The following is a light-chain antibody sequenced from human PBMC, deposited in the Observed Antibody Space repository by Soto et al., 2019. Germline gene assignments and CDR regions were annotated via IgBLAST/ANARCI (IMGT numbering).Light chain of an antibody. CDR3: CAYAGSSTPVI. J-gene: IGLJ1*01. V-gene: IGLV2-23*02. CDR1: SSDVGSYNL. Sequence: QSALTQPASVSGSPGQSITISCTGTSSDVGSYNLVSWYQQHPGKAPKLMIYEVSKRPSGVSNRLSGSKSGNTASLTISGLQYEDEADYYCCAYAGSSTPVIFGTGTQLAVL. CDR2: EVS.